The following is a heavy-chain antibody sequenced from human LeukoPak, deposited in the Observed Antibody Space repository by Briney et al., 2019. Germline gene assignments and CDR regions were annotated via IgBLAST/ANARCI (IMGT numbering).Heavy chain of an antibody. Sequence: PGRSLRLSCAASGFTFSSYGMHWVRQAPGKGLEWVAVISYDGSNKYYADSVKGRFTISRDNSKNTLYLQMNSLRADDTAAYYCAKLLNDYGDYYFDSWGQGTLVTVSS. CDR1: GFTFSSYG. CDR2: ISYDGSNK. V-gene: IGHV3-30*18. CDR3: AKLLNDYGDYYFDS. D-gene: IGHD4-17*01. J-gene: IGHJ4*02.